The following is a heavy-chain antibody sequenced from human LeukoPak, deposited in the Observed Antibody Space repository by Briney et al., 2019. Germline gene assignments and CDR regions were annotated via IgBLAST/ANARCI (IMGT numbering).Heavy chain of an antibody. CDR3: ARDVGSPYCSGGSCPLGY. CDR2: MYHGGST. D-gene: IGHD2-15*01. J-gene: IGHJ4*02. Sequence: SETLSLTCTVSGGSISTYYWTRIRQPPGKGLEWIGYMYHGGSTNYNPSLKSRVTISGDTSKNQFSLKLSSVTAADTAVYYCARDVGSPYCSGGSCPLGYWGQGILVTVSS. V-gene: IGHV4-59*01. CDR1: GGSISTYY.